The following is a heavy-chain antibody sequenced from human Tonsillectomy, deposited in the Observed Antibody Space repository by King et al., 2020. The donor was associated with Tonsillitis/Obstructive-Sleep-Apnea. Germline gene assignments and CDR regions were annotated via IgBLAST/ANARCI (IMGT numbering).Heavy chain of an antibody. Sequence: DVQLVESGGGLVQPGGSLRLSCAASGFTFSSYAMSWVRQAPGKGREWVSAISGSGGSTYYADSVKGRFTISRDNSKNTLYLQMNSLRAEDTAVYYCAKDRDGLRFLEWLLFLYDYWGQGTLVTVSS. CDR3: AKDRDGLRFLEWLLFLYDY. D-gene: IGHD3-3*01. V-gene: IGHV3-23*04. CDR2: ISGSGGST. CDR1: GFTFSSYA. J-gene: IGHJ4*02.